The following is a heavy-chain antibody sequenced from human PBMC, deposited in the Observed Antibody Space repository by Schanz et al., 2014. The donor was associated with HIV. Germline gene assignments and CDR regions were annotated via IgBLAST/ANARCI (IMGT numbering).Heavy chain of an antibody. CDR3: ARDLRVVPAASDNWFDP. Sequence: QVQLVQSGAEMKKPGASVRVSCKASGYTFTASYIHWVRQAPGQGPEWMGWIDPKIGGTQLAQKFQGRVTMTRDSSTNTAYLEVSSLRSDDTAVYYCARDLRVVPAASDNWFDPWGQGTLVTVSS. J-gene: IGHJ5*02. CDR2: IDPKIGGT. D-gene: IGHD2-2*01. V-gene: IGHV1-2*02. CDR1: GYTFTASY.